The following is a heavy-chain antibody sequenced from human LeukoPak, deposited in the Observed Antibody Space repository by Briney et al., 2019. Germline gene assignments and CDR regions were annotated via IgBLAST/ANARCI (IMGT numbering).Heavy chain of an antibody. CDR2: INIYNGNT. CDR3: ARVVGNYVWGSYRPEGCFDS. Sequence: ASVKVSCKPSVYTFTSYAISWVRQAPGQGPEGMGWINIYNGNTNYAQKLQGRVTITTDTSTSTAYMELRSLRSDDTAVYYCARVVGNYVWGSYRPEGCFDSWGQGTLVTVSS. V-gene: IGHV1-18*01. D-gene: IGHD3-16*02. CDR1: VYTFTSYA. J-gene: IGHJ4*02.